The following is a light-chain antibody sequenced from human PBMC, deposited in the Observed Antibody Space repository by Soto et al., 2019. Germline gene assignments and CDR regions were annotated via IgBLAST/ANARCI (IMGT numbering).Light chain of an antibody. CDR3: QQYDNLPLN. CDR2: DAS. CDR1: QDISNY. Sequence: IQMTQSPSSLSASVGDRVTITCQASQDISNYLNWYQQKPGKAPKLLIYDASNLETGVPSRFSGSGSGTDFTFTISSLQPEDIATYYCQQYDNLPLNFGPGRKVDI. J-gene: IGKJ3*01. V-gene: IGKV1-33*01.